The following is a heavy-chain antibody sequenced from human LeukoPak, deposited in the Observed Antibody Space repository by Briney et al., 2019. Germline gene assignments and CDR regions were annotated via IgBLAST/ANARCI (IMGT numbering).Heavy chain of an antibody. J-gene: IGHJ4*02. CDR2: INHSGST. D-gene: IGHD3-3*01. CDR3: ARVAIFGVVMN. V-gene: IGHV4-34*01. CDR1: GGSFSGYY. Sequence: PSETLSLTCAVYGGSFSGYYWSWIRQPPGKGLEWIGEINHSGSTNYNPSLKSRVTISVDTSKNQFSLKLSSVTAADTAVYYCARVAIFGVVMNWGQGTLVTVSS.